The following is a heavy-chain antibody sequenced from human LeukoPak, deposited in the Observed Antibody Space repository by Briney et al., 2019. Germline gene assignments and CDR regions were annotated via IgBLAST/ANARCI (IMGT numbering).Heavy chain of an antibody. J-gene: IGHJ6*02. CDR3: ARLGGGDGGMDV. CDR2: MWYDGSNK. CDR1: GFTFSSYG. V-gene: IGHV3-33*01. D-gene: IGHD2-21*01. Sequence: HPGGSLRLSCAASGFTFSSYGMHWVRQAPGKGLEWVAFMWYDGSNKYYGDSVRGRFTISRDSSKNTLYLQMNSLRAEDTAVYYCARLGGGDGGMDVWGQGTTVTVSS.